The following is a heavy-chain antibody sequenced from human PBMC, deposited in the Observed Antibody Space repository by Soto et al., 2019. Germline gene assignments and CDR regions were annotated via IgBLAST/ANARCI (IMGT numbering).Heavy chain of an antibody. V-gene: IGHV3-74*01. J-gene: IGHJ3*01. CDR3: ARGDRGGFDL. D-gene: IGHD3-10*01. CDR1: GLTFSSYW. CDR2: VHSDGTTT. Sequence: GGSLRLSCAASGLTFSSYWMHWVRQAPGKGLVWVSRVHSDGTTTTYADSVKGRFTISRDNARNTVSLQMSSLRAEDTAIYYCARGDRGGFDLWGHGTVVTVSS.